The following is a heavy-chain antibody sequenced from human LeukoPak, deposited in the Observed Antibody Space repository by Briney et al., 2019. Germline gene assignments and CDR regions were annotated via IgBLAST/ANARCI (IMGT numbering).Heavy chain of an antibody. CDR3: ERDWKLLWFGEPRDRTYYFDY. V-gene: IGHV3-30*04. Sequence: GGSLRLSCAASGFTFSSYAMHWVRQAPGKGLEGVAVLSYDGSNKYYADSVKGRFTISRDNSKNTMYLQMNSLRAKDTAVYYCERDWKLLWFGEPRDRTYYFDYWGQGTLVTVSS. CDR2: LSYDGSNK. CDR1: GFTFSSYA. D-gene: IGHD3-10*01. J-gene: IGHJ4*02.